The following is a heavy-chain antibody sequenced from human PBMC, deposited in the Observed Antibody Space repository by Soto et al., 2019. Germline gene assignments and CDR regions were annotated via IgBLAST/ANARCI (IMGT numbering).Heavy chain of an antibody. D-gene: IGHD3-10*01. J-gene: IGHJ3*01. CDR2: TYYRSKWFH. V-gene: IGHV6-1*01. CDR3: ARGNALDV. CDR1: GDSVSSDITS. Sequence: SQTLSLTCALSGDSVSSDITSWNWIRQSPSRGLEWLGRTYYRSKWFHDYAASVKSRITINPDTSKNQFSLELSSVTPEDTAVYYCARGNALDVWGQGTVVTVSS.